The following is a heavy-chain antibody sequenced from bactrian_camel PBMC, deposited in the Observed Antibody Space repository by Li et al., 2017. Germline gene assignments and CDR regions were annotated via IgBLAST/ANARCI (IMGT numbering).Heavy chain of an antibody. CDR3: AARSPCRLDTYNY. CDR1: GYTYSTYS. CDR2: IYRGGAST. V-gene: IGHV3S42*01. Sequence: VQLVESGGGSVQAGGSLVLSCSASGYTYSTYSMVWFRQAPGTERVGVGAIYRGGASTSVADSVKGRFTISKDNAQNTLILRMNSLKPEDTAIYYCAARSPCRLDTYNYWGQGTQVTVS. D-gene: IGHD3*01. J-gene: IGHJ4*01.